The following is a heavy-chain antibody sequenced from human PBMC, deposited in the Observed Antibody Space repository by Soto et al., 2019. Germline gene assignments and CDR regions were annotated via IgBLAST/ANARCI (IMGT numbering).Heavy chain of an antibody. V-gene: IGHV1-18*04. J-gene: IGHJ4*02. D-gene: IGHD1-26*01. CDR3: ARDHGEWELPSDY. Sequence: ASVEFTCKASGYTFTSYGSSWVRPAPGQGLEWMGWISAYNGNTNYAQKLQGRVTMTTDTSTSTAYMELRSLRSDDTAVYYCARDHGEWELPSDYWGQGTLVTVSS. CDR2: ISAYNGNT. CDR1: GYTFTSYG.